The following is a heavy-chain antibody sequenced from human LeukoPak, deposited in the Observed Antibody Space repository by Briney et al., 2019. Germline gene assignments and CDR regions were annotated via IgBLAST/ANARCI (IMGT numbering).Heavy chain of an antibody. D-gene: IGHD2-15*01. V-gene: IGHV1-69*04. CDR3: AGGSGGSNYFDY. J-gene: IGHJ4*02. CDR2: IIPILGIA. CDR1: GGTFSSYA. Sequence: GASVKVSCKASGGTFSSYAISWVRQAPGQGLEWMGRIIPILGIANYAQKFQGRVMITADKSTSTAYMELSSLRSEDTAVYYCAGGSGGSNYFDYWGQGTLVTVSS.